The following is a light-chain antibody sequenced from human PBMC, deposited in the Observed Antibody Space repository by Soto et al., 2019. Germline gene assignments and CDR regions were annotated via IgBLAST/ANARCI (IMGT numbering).Light chain of an antibody. V-gene: IGKV1-5*03. J-gene: IGKJ4*01. CDR3: QQYNSSPLT. Sequence: DIQMTQSPSPLSASVGDRVTITCRASQSISSWLAWYQQKPGKAPKLLIYKASSLESGVPSRFSGSGSGTEFTLTISSLQPDDFATYSCQQYNSSPLTFGGGTKVEIK. CDR1: QSISSW. CDR2: KAS.